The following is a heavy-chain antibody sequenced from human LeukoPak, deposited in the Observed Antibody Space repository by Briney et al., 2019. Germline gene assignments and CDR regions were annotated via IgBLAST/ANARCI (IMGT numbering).Heavy chain of an antibody. CDR2: IYYSGST. CDR1: GGSISSYY. V-gene: IGHV4-59*01. Sequence: SETLSLTWTVSGGSISSYYWSWIRQPPGKGLEWIGYIYYSGSTNYNPSLKSRVTISVDTSKNQFSLKLSSVTAADTAVYYCARSGDTAMDYYYYYGMDVWGQGTTVTVSS. D-gene: IGHD5-18*01. CDR3: ARSGDTAMDYYYYYGMDV. J-gene: IGHJ6*02.